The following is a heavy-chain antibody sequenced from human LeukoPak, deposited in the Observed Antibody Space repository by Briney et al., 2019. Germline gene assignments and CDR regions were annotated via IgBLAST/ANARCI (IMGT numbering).Heavy chain of an antibody. CDR2: ISSSGSTI. Sequence: PGGSLRLSCAASRFTFSSYEMNWVRQAPGKGLEWVSYISSSGSTISYADSVKGRFTISRDNAKNSLYLQMNSLRADDTAVYYCAELGITMIGGVWGKGTTVTISS. J-gene: IGHJ6*04. D-gene: IGHD3-10*02. V-gene: IGHV3-48*03. CDR3: AELGITMIGGV. CDR1: RFTFSSYE.